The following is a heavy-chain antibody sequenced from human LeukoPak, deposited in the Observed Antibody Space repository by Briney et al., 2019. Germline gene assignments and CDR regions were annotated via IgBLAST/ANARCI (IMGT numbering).Heavy chain of an antibody. J-gene: IGHJ4*02. D-gene: IGHD5-18*01. Sequence: GGSLRLSCAASGFSFDDYVMSWVRQAPGKGLEWVSGLNWNGGSTGYADSVKGRFTISRDNAKNSLYLQMNSLRAEDTAVYYCARDYRGYSYGFFDYWGQGTLVTVSS. CDR1: GFSFDDYV. CDR3: ARDYRGYSYGFFDY. CDR2: LNWNGGST. V-gene: IGHV3-20*04.